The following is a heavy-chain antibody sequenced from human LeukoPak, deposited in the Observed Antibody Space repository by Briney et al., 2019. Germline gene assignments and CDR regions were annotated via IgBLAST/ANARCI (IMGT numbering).Heavy chain of an antibody. CDR2: IYPGNSET. Sequence: GESLKISCKGSGYSFTSYWIGWVRQMPGKGLEWMGIIYPGNSETRYSPSFQGQVTISVDKSISTAYLQWSSLKASDTAVYYCARQASYDLYYFDYWGQGTLVTVSS. J-gene: IGHJ4*02. CDR3: ARQASYDLYYFDY. V-gene: IGHV5-51*01. D-gene: IGHD5-12*01. CDR1: GYSFTSYW.